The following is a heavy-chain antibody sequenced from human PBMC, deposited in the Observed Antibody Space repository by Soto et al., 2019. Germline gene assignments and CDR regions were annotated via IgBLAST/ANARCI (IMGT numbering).Heavy chain of an antibody. D-gene: IGHD1-1*01. CDR2: IYPTDSDT. V-gene: IGHV5-51*01. Sequence: PWESLTITFTRSGHTFTRYWIDWVRQTPGKGLEWMGIIYPTDSDTRYSPSFQGQVTMSADKSISTAYLQWSSLRASDSAMYYCARQDAGTARPEYWGQGTLVRVSS. J-gene: IGHJ4*02. CDR1: GHTFTRYW. CDR3: ARQDAGTARPEY.